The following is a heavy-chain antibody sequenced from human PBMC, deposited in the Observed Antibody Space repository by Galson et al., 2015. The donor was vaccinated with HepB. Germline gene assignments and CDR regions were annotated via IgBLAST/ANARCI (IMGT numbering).Heavy chain of an antibody. D-gene: IGHD6-13*01. CDR2: IKSKTDGGTT. CDR3: TTELLPRYSSSRYWLWGGYEGY. V-gene: IGHV3-15*01. Sequence: SLRLSCAASGFTFSNAWMSWVRQAPGKGLEWVGRIKSKTDGGTTDYAAPVKGRFTISRDDSKNTLYLQMNSLKTEDTAVYYCTTELLPRYSSSRYWLWGGYEGYWGQGTLVTVSS. J-gene: IGHJ4*02. CDR1: GFTFSNAW.